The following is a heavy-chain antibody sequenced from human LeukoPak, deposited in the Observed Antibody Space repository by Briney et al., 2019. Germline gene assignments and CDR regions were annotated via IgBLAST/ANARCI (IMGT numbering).Heavy chain of an antibody. CDR1: GGSISSGSYS. Sequence: SQTLSLTCTVSGGSISSGSYSWSWIRQPAGKGLEWIGRIDASGNTNYSPSLKSRITISIDTSKNQFSLKLSSVTAADTAVYYCATSQTGTGYYWGQETLVTVSS. CDR3: ATSQTGTGYY. V-gene: IGHV4-61*02. D-gene: IGHD1-1*01. J-gene: IGHJ4*02. CDR2: IDASGNT.